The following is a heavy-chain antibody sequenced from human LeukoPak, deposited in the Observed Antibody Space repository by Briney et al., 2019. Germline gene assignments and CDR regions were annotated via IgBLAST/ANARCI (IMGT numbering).Heavy chain of an antibody. Sequence: PWGSLRLSCAASGFTFSSYAMHWVRQAPGKGLEWVAVISYDGSNKYYADSVKGRFTISRDNSKNTLYLQMNSLRAEDTAVYYCARDLRRVFDYWGQGTLVTVSS. J-gene: IGHJ4*02. CDR3: ARDLRRVFDY. D-gene: IGHD4-17*01. CDR1: GFTFSSYA. CDR2: ISYDGSNK. V-gene: IGHV3-30*04.